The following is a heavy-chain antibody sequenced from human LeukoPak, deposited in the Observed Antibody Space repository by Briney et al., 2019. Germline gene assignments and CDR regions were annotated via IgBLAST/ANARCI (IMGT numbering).Heavy chain of an antibody. J-gene: IGHJ4*02. CDR3: APHCSSASCPDY. Sequence: GGSLRLSCAASGFTFSSYEMNWVRQAPGKGLEWVSYISSSGSTIYYADSVKGRFTISRDNARNSLYLQMNSLRTEDTSVYYCAPHCSSASCPDYWGQGTLVTVSS. CDR1: GFTFSSYE. CDR2: ISSSGSTI. D-gene: IGHD2-2*01. V-gene: IGHV3-48*03.